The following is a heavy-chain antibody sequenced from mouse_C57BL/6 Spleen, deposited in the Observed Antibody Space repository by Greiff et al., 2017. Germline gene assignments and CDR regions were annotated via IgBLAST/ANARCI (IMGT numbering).Heavy chain of an antibody. D-gene: IGHD2-2*01. Sequence: VKLQQPGAELVMPGASVKLSCKASGYTFTSYWMHWVKQRPGQGLEWIGEIDPSDSYTNYNQKFKGKSTLTVDKSSSTAYMQLSSLTSEDSAVYYCARSGYGYDDAMDYWGQGTSVTVSS. V-gene: IGHV1-69*01. J-gene: IGHJ4*01. CDR3: ARSGYGYDDAMDY. CDR2: IDPSDSYT. CDR1: GYTFTSYW.